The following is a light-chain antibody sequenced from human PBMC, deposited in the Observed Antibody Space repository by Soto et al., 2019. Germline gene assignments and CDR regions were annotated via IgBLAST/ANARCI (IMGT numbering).Light chain of an antibody. J-gene: IGKJ1*01. CDR3: QQYHNWLWT. Sequence: EIVMTQSPATLSVSPGERATLSCRASQSVSRNVAWYQQKPGQAPRLLIHDASTRATGISVRFSGSGSGTEFTLTISSLQSEDFAVYYCQQYHNWLWTFGQGTKVEIK. CDR1: QSVSRN. CDR2: DAS. V-gene: IGKV3-15*01.